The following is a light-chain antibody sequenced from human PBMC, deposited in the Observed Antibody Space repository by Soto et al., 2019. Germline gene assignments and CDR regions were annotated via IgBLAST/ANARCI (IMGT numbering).Light chain of an antibody. CDR3: QQYCSSPCT. V-gene: IGKV3-20*01. CDR1: QSVSSSF. CDR2: GAS. J-gene: IGKJ4*01. Sequence: EIVLTQSPGTLSLSPGERATLSCRASQSVSSSFLAWYQQKPGQAPRLLIYGASSRATGIPDRFSGSGSGTDFTLTISRLEPEDVAVYYCQQYCSSPCTFGGGTKVEIK.